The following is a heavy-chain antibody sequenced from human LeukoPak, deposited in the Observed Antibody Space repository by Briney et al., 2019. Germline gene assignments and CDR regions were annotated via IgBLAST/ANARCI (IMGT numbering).Heavy chain of an antibody. J-gene: IGHJ4*02. CDR2: IYHSGST. V-gene: IGHV4-4*02. CDR3: ASTGYSSGWPYFGY. Sequence: PSETLSLTCAVSGGSISSSNWWSWVRQPPGKGLEWIGEIYHSGSTNYNPSLKSRVTISVDKSKNQFSLKLSSVTAADTAVYYCASTGYSSGWPYFGYWGQGTLVTVSS. D-gene: IGHD6-19*01. CDR1: GGSISSSNW.